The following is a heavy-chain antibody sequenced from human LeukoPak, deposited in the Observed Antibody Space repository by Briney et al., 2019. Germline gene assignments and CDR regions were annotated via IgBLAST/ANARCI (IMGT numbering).Heavy chain of an antibody. J-gene: IGHJ3*02. CDR3: ARDGGSSTSHNAFDI. CDR2: IIPIFGTA. D-gene: IGHD2-2*01. CDR1: GGTFSSYA. Sequence: SVKVSCKASGGTFSSYAISWVRQAPGQGLEWMGGIIPIFGTANYAQKFQGRVTITTDESTSTAYMELSSLRSEDTAVYYCARDGGSSTSHNAFDIWGQGTMVTVSS. V-gene: IGHV1-69*05.